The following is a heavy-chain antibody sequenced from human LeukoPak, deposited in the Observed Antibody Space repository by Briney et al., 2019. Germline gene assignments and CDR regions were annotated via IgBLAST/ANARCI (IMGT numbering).Heavy chain of an antibody. CDR1: AFIFSGHW. V-gene: IGHV3-30-3*01. D-gene: IGHD3-10*01. CDR2: ISYDGSNK. J-gene: IGHJ6*02. CDR3: ARGRSYGMDV. Sequence: PGGSLRLSCEGSAFIFSGHWMNWVRQTPGKGLEWVAVISYDGSNKYYADSVKGRFTISRDNSKNTLYLQMNSLRAEDTAVYYCARGRSYGMDVWGQGTTVTVSS.